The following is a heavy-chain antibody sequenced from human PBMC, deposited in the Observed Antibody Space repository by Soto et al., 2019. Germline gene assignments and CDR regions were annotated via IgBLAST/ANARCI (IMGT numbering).Heavy chain of an antibody. J-gene: IGHJ4*02. V-gene: IGHV4-39*01. CDR1: GGSISSSSYY. D-gene: IGHD7-27*01. CDR3: ARWGRQRYYFDY. Sequence: SETLSLTCTVSGGSISSSSYYWGWIRQPPGKGLEWIGGIYYSGSTYYNPSLKSRVTISVDTSKNQFSLKLSSVTAADTAVYYCARWGRQRYYFDYWGQGTLVTVSS. CDR2: IYYSGST.